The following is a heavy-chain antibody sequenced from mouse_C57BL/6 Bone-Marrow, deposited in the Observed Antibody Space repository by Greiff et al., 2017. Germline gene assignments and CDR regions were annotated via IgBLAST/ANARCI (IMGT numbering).Heavy chain of an antibody. D-gene: IGHD1-1*01. CDR3: ARTLLLRYWYFDV. CDR2: INPYNGGT. V-gene: IGHV1-19*01. CDR1: GYTFTDYY. Sequence: VQLQQSGPVLVKPGASVKMSCKASGYTFTDYYMNWVKQSHGKSLEWIGVINPYNGGTSYNQKFKGKATLTVDKSSITAYMELNSLTSEDSAVYYCARTLLLRYWYFDVWGTGTTVTVSS. J-gene: IGHJ1*03.